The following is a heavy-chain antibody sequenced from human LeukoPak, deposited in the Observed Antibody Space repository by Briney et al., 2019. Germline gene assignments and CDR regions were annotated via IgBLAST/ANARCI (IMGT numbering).Heavy chain of an antibody. CDR1: GGSISSYY. CDR2: IYYSGST. D-gene: IGHD1-26*01. J-gene: IGHJ4*02. V-gene: IGHV4-59*08. Sequence: SETLSLTCTASGGSISSYYWSWIRQPPGKGLEWIGYIYYSGSTNYNPSLKSRVTISVDTSKNQFSLKLSSVTAADTAVYYCARLNSGSYSFDYWGQGTLVTVSS. CDR3: ARLNSGSYSFDY.